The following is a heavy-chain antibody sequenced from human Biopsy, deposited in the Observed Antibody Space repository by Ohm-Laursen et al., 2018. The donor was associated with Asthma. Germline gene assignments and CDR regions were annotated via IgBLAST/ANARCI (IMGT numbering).Heavy chain of an antibody. CDR3: AKRRGYSDLTDFDH. V-gene: IGHV3-30*18. J-gene: IGHJ4*02. CDR2: VSYDGGVA. D-gene: IGHD3-3*01. Sequence: SLRLSCTASGFVFRSHAMHWVRQAPGRGLEWVAVVSYDGGVAHYADSMKGRFTISRDNAKSTLYLQMNRLRTDDTAVYYCAKRRGYSDLTDFDHWGQGTLVTVSS. CDR1: GFVFRSHA.